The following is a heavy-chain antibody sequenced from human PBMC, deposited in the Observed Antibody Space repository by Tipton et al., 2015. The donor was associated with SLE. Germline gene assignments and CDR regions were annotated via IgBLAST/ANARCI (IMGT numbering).Heavy chain of an antibody. Sequence: TLSLTCTVSGGSISSGGYYWSWIRQPAGKGLEWIGRIYTSGSTNYSPSLKSRVTISVDTSKNQFSLNLSSVTAADTAVYFCARSPRWLSPPEHWGQGTLVTVSS. D-gene: IGHD5-24*01. CDR3: ARSPRWLSPPEH. J-gene: IGHJ1*01. CDR2: IYTSGST. CDR1: GGSISSGGYY. V-gene: IGHV4-61*02.